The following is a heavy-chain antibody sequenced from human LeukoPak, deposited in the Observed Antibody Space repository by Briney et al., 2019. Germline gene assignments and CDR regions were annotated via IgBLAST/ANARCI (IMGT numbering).Heavy chain of an antibody. D-gene: IGHD5-18*01. V-gene: IGHV1-46*01. Sequence: ASVKVSCKASGYIFTSYYIHWVRQAPGQGLEWMGIINPSGGNTNYAQKFQGRVTMTRDTSTSTIYMELSSLRSEDTAVYYCARVPSWIQLWLIRGGSAFDIWGQGTMVTVSS. CDR3: ARVPSWIQLWLIRGGSAFDI. J-gene: IGHJ3*02. CDR1: GYIFTSYY. CDR2: INPSGGNT.